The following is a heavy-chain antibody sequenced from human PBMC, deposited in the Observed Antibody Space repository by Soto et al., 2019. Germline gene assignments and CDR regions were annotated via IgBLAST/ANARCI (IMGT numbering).Heavy chain of an antibody. CDR2: IIPIFGTA. Sequence: ASVKVSCKASGGTFSSYAISWVRQAPGQGLEWMGGIIPIFGTANYAQKFQGRVTITADESTSTAYMELSSLRSEDTAVYYCARAHHVLRYFDPRGYYGMDVWGQGTTVTVSS. D-gene: IGHD3-9*01. V-gene: IGHV1-69*13. CDR1: GGTFSSYA. CDR3: ARAHHVLRYFDPRGYYGMDV. J-gene: IGHJ6*02.